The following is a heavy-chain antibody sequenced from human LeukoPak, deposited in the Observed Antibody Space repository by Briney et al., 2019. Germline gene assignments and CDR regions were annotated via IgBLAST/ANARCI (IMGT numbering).Heavy chain of an antibody. Sequence: TSETLSLTCTVSGASISSNYWSWIRQPPGKGLEWIGYIYNSGSTNYNPSLKSRATISVDTSTNQFSLKLSSVTAADTAVYYCARHLGSGRGPRRGYGEIYYYGMDVWGQGTTVTVSS. CDR3: ARHLGSGRGPRRGYGEIYYYGMDV. V-gene: IGHV4-59*08. J-gene: IGHJ6*02. CDR1: GASISSNY. CDR2: IYNSGST. D-gene: IGHD5-12*01.